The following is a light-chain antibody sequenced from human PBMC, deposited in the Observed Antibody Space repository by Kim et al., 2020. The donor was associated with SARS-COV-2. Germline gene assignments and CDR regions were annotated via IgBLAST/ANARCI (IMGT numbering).Light chain of an antibody. CDR2: GTS. J-gene: IGKJ2*01. Sequence: SASVGDRVTITGRASPGISNYLAWYQQKPGKVPRLMVYGTSTLQSGVPFRFRGSGSGTDFTLTITSLQPEDVATYYCQKYDSGPYTFGQGTKLEI. V-gene: IGKV1-27*01. CDR1: PGISNY. CDR3: QKYDSGPYT.